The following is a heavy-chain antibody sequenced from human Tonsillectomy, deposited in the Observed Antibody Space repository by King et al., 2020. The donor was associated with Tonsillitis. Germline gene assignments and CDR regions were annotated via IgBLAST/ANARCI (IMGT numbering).Heavy chain of an antibody. Sequence: VQLVQSGAAVKKPGESLKISCKGSGYTFSNYWIAWVRQMPGKGLEWMGIIFPGDSDTRYSPSFQGQVTISADKSISTAYLQWSSLKASDSAMYYCARLPIVGAPVIWFDPWGQRTLVTVSS. D-gene: IGHD1-26*01. V-gene: IGHV5-51*01. CDR3: ARLPIVGAPVIWFDP. J-gene: IGHJ5*02. CDR2: IFPGDSDT. CDR1: GYTFSNYW.